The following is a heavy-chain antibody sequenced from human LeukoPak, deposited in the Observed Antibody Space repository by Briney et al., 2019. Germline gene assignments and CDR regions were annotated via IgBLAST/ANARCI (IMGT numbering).Heavy chain of an antibody. CDR2: ISGSGGST. CDR3: AKETEYSSGWYGYFDY. Sequence: GGSLRLSCAASGFTFSSYAMSWVRQAPGKGLEWVSAISGSGGSTYYADSVKGRVTISRDNSKNTLYLQMNSLRAEDTAVYYCAKETEYSSGWYGYFDYWGQGTLVTVSS. V-gene: IGHV3-23*01. CDR1: GFTFSSYA. D-gene: IGHD6-19*01. J-gene: IGHJ4*02.